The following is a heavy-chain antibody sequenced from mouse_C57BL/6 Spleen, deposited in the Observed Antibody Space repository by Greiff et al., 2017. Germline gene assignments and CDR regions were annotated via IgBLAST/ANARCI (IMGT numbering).Heavy chain of an antibody. V-gene: IGHV5-16*01. CDR2: INYDGSST. J-gene: IGHJ2*01. CDR1: GFTFSDYY. Sequence: DVKLVESEGGLVQPGSSMKLSCTASGFTFSDYYLAWVRQVPEKGLEWVANINYDGSSTYYLDSLKSRFIITRDNAKNMLYLQMSSLKSEETDTYYCARVGYKDYFDDWGKGTTRTVSS. D-gene: IGHD1-3*01. CDR3: ARVGYKDYFDD.